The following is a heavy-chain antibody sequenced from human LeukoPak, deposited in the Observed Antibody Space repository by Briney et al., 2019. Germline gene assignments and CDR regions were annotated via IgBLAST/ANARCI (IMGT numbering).Heavy chain of an antibody. V-gene: IGHV3-23*01. J-gene: IGHJ4*02. CDR1: GFTFSSYA. CDR3: ARADADY. CDR2: ISGSGGST. Sequence: GGSLRLSCADSGFTFSSYAMSWVRQAPGKGLEWVSAISGSGGSTYYADSVKGRFTISRDNAKNSVDLQMNSLRADDTAVYYCARADADYWGQGTLVTVSA.